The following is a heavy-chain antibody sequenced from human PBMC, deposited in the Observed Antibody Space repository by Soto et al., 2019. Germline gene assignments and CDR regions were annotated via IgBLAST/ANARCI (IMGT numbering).Heavy chain of an antibody. J-gene: IGHJ1*01. CDR3: ARLGIGGAAAEYPIGKYFQH. Sequence: QVQLQESGPGLVKPSETLSLTCTVSGGSISSYYWSWIRQPPGKGLEWIGYIYYSGSTNYNPSLKSRVTISVDTSKNQFSLKLSSVTAADTAVYYCARLGIGGAAAEYPIGKYFQHWGQGTLVTVSS. CDR1: GGSISSYY. V-gene: IGHV4-59*08. D-gene: IGHD6-13*01. CDR2: IYYSGST.